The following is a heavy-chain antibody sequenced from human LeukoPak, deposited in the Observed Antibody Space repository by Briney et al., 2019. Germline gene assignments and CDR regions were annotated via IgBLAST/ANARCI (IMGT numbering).Heavy chain of an antibody. V-gene: IGHV4-34*01. J-gene: IGHJ4*02. CDR2: INHSGST. D-gene: IGHD5-18*01. CDR1: GGSFSGYY. CDR3: ARAHAYSYGNY. Sequence: TSETLSLTCAVYGGSFSGYYWSWIRQPPGKGLEWIGEINHSGSTNYNPSLKSRVTISVDTSKNQFSLKLSSVTAADTAVYYCARAHAYSYGNYWGQGTLVTVSS.